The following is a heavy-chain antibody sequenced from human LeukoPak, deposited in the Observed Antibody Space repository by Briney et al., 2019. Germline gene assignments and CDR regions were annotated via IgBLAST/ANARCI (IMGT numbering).Heavy chain of an antibody. J-gene: IGHJ6*02. CDR2: IYYSGST. CDR3: ASTSWSYYYGMDV. V-gene: IGHV4-59*08. CDR1: GGSISSYY. D-gene: IGHD2-8*02. Sequence: SETLSLICAVSGGSISSYYWSWIRQPPGKGLEWIGYIYYSGSTNYNPSLKSRVTISVDTSKNQFSLKLSSVTAADTAMYYCASTSWSYYYGMDVWGQGTTVTVSS.